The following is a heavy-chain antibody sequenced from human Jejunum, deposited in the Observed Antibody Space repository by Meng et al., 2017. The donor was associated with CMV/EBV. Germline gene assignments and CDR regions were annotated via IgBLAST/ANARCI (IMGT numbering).Heavy chain of an antibody. CDR1: GCHFGSYS. D-gene: IGHD3-10*01. Sequence: SGAASGCHFGSYSMNWVRQAPGKGLEWVAYISSGSTYIYYADSVKGRFTISRDNAKNLLYLQMNSLRAEDTAVYYCARVRGWDVWGQGTTVTVSS. J-gene: IGHJ6*02. V-gene: IGHV3-21*01. CDR2: ISSGSTYI. CDR3: ARVRGWDV.